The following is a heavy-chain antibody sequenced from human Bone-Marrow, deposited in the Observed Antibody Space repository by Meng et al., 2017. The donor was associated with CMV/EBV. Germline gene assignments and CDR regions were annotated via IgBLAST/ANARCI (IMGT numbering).Heavy chain of an antibody. D-gene: IGHD5-24*01. CDR1: GFTFSDYY. CDR3: ARDLQDGYNFVSY. V-gene: IGHV3-11*04. J-gene: IGHJ4*02. CDR2: ISSSGSTI. Sequence: GESLKISCAASGFTFSDYYMSWIRQAPGKGLEWVSYISSSGSTIYYADSVKGRFTISRDNAKNSLYLQMNGLRAEDTAVYYCARDLQDGYNFVSYWGQGTLVTFSS.